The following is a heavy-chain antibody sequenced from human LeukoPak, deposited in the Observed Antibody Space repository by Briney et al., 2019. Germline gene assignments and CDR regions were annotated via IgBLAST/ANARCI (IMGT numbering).Heavy chain of an antibody. CDR1: GYTFTSYG. J-gene: IGHJ4*02. Sequence: ASVKVSCKASGYTFTSYGISWVRQAPGQGLEWMGWISAYNGNTNYAQKLQGRVTMTTDTSTSTAYMELRSLRSDDTAAYYCARAGSDIVVEVAAEKIEPFDYWGQGTLVTVSS. V-gene: IGHV1-18*01. CDR2: ISAYNGNT. D-gene: IGHD2-15*01. CDR3: ARAGSDIVVEVAAEKIEPFDY.